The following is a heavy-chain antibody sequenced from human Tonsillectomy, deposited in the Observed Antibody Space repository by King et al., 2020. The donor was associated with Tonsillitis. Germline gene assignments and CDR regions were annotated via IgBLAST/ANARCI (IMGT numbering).Heavy chain of an antibody. CDR2: ISNSGGST. J-gene: IGHJ4*02. Sequence: VQLVESGGGLVQPGGSLRLSCAASGFTFSSYAMSWVRQAPGKGLEWVSGISNSGGSTYYADSVKGRFSISRDNSKNTLYLPMNSLRAEDTAVYYCAKERGYGGRYFDDWGQGTLVTVSS. V-gene: IGHV3-23*04. CDR3: AKERGYGGRYFDD. D-gene: IGHD4-23*01. CDR1: GFTFSSYA.